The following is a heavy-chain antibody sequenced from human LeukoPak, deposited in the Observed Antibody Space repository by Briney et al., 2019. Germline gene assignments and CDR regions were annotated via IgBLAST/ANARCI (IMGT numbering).Heavy chain of an antibody. Sequence: GGSLRLSCAASELIVSNKYMTWVRQASGKVLEWVSVIYSGGSTYYADSVKGRFTISRDNSNNTLYLQMVSLRAEDTDVYYCASSEAVAGTGNFDHWGQGTLVTVSS. J-gene: IGHJ4*02. D-gene: IGHD6-19*01. CDR1: ELIVSNKY. CDR2: IYSGGST. V-gene: IGHV3-53*01. CDR3: ASSEAVAGTGNFDH.